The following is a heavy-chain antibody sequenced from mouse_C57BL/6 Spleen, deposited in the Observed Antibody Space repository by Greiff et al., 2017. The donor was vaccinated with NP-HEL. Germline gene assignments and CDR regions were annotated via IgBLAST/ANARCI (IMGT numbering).Heavy chain of an antibody. D-gene: IGHD2-4*01. J-gene: IGHJ3*01. CDR1: GYAFSSYW. Sequence: QVQLQQSGAELVKPGASVKISCKASGYAFSSYWMNWVKQRPGKGLEWIGQIYPGDGDTNYNGKFKGKATLTADKSSSTAYMQLSSLTSEDSAVYFSARFHDEYDVFAYWGQGTLVTVSA. CDR3: ARFHDEYDVFAY. CDR2: IYPGDGDT. V-gene: IGHV1-80*01.